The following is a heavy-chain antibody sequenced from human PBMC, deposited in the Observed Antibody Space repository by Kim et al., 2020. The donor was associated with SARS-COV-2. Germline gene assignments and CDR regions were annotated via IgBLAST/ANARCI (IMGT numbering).Heavy chain of an antibody. CDR3: TRDVVQSGDIPPRGAF. D-gene: IGHD2-8*01. V-gene: IGHV4-31*03. CDR2: IYHRGST. CDR1: GGPIRTPGHY. J-gene: IGHJ3*01. Sequence: SETLSLTCTVSGGPIRTPGHYWSWIRQLPGRGLEWIGYIYHRGSTYYNPSLKSRVIISVDTSTNHFFLNLTSVTAADSAKYYCTRDVVQSGDIPPRGAF.